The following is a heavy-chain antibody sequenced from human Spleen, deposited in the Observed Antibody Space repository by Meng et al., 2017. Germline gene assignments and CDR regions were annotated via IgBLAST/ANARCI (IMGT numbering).Heavy chain of an antibody. CDR3: ARADDYYDSSGSFDY. Sequence: GGSLRLSCAASGFTVSSNYMSWVRQAPGKGLEWVSVIYSGGSTYYADSVKGRFTISRDNSKNTLYLQMNSLRAEDTAVYYCARADDYYDSSGSFDYWGQGTLVTVSS. CDR2: IYSGGST. V-gene: IGHV3-53*05. D-gene: IGHD3-22*01. CDR1: GFTVSSNY. J-gene: IGHJ4*02.